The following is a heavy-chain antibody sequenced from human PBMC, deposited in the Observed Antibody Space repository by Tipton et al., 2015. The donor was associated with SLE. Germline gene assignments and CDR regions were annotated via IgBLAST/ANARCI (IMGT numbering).Heavy chain of an antibody. V-gene: IGHV4-59*02. D-gene: IGHD3-22*01. CDR3: AGDSSGSYYDRGGYYQLANRHFDL. CDR2: IDYRDIT. CDR1: GGSVSSNY. Sequence: TLSLTCTVSGGSVSSNYWSWIRQPPGKGLEWIGYIDYRDITNYNPSLKSRVTMSIDTSKNQFSLKLSSVTAADTAVYYCAGDSSGSYYDRGGYYQLANRHFDLWGRGILVSVSS. J-gene: IGHJ4*02.